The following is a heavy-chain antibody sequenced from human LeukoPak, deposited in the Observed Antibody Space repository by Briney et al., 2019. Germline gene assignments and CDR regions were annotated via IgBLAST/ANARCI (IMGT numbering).Heavy chain of an antibody. J-gene: IGHJ4*02. CDR1: GFTFSNYA. Sequence: PGGSLRLSCAASGFTFSNYAMSWVRQAPGKGLEWVSAISGSGGSTYYADSVKGRFTISRDNSKNTLYLQMNSLRAEDTAVYYCAPRRQKYSSSSGFIEYWGQGTLVTVSS. D-gene: IGHD6-6*01. V-gene: IGHV3-23*01. CDR3: APRRQKYSSSSGFIEY. CDR2: ISGSGGST.